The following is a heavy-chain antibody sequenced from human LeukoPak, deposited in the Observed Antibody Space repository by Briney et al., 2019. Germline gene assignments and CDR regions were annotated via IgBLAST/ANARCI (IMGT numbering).Heavy chain of an antibody. CDR1: GFTFSGYS. V-gene: IGHV3-21*01. CDR2: ISSGGSYR. Sequence: GGSLRLSCAASGFTFSGYSMNWVRQAPGKGLDWVSSISSGGSYRYYADSVKGRFTISRDNAKNSLYLQMNSLRAEDTAVYYCARDGGGFDWLLYGYWGQGTLVTVSS. CDR3: ARDGGGFDWLLYGY. J-gene: IGHJ4*02. D-gene: IGHD3-9*01.